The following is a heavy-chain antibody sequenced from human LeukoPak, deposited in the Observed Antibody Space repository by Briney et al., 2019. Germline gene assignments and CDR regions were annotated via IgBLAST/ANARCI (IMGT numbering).Heavy chain of an antibody. CDR3: ARGPYSSGWYGN. CDR2: IIPIFGTA. D-gene: IGHD6-19*01. V-gene: IGHV1-69*13. J-gene: IGHJ4*02. Sequence: GASVKVSCKASGGTFISYAISWVRQAPGQGLEWMGGIIPIFGTANYAQKFQGRVTITADESTSTAYMELSSLRSEDTAVYYCARGPYSSGWYGNWGQGTLVTVSS. CDR1: GGTFISYA.